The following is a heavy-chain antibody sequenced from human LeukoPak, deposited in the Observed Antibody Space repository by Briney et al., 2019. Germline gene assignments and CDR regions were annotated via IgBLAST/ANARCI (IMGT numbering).Heavy chain of an antibody. J-gene: IGHJ4*02. CDR1: GGSISSYY. Sequence: SETLSLTCTVSGGSISSYYWSWVRQPAGKGLEWIGRIYTSGSTDYNPSLKSRVTMSVDTSKNQFSLKLSSVTAADTAVYYCAREYDFWSGYYTDWGQGTLVTVSS. V-gene: IGHV4-4*07. CDR3: AREYDFWSGYYTD. CDR2: IYTSGST. D-gene: IGHD3-3*01.